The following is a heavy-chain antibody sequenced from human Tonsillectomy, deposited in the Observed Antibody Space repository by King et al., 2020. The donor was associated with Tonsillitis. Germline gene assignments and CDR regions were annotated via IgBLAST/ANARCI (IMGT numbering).Heavy chain of an antibody. Sequence: VQLQQWGAGLLKPSETLSLTCAVYGGSFSGYYWSWIRQPPGKGLEWIGEINHSGSTNYNPSLKSRVTISVDTSKNQFSLKLSSVTAADTAVYYLSRGQRKGYYDSSGYLVFDYWGQGTLVTVSS. CDR3: SRGQRKGYYDSSGYLVFDY. CDR2: INHSGST. CDR1: GGSFSGYY. V-gene: IGHV4-34*01. J-gene: IGHJ4*02. D-gene: IGHD3-22*01.